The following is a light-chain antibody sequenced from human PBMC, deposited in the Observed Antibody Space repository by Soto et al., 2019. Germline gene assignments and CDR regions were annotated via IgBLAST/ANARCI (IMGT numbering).Light chain of an antibody. J-gene: IGKJ4*01. Sequence: IVLTQSPDTLSLSPGERATLSCRASQSVRAYLAWYQQKPGQAPRLLIYDASNRATGIPARFSGSGSGTDFTLTISSLEPEDFAVYYCQQRSSWPLTLGGGTKVEIK. V-gene: IGKV3-11*01. CDR2: DAS. CDR1: QSVRAY. CDR3: QQRSSWPLT.